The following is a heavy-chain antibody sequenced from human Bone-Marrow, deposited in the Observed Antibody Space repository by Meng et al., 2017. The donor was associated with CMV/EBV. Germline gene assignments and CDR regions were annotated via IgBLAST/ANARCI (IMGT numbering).Heavy chain of an antibody. CDR2: IYSGGST. D-gene: IGHD3-16*01. J-gene: IGHJ6*02. V-gene: IGHV3-53*01. CDR1: GFTFSSYS. Sequence: GESLKISCAASGFTFSSYSMNWVRQAPGKGLEWVSVIYSGGSTYYADSVKGRFTISRDNSKNTLYLQMNSLRAEDTAVYYCAREIRGLARGYYYYGMDVWGQGTTVTVSS. CDR3: AREIRGLARGYYYYGMDV.